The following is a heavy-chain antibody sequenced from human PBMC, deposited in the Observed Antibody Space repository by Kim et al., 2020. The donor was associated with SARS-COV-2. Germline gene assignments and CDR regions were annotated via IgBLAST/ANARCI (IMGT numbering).Heavy chain of an antibody. D-gene: IGHD7-27*01. CDR1: GFSLYSSGVG. Sequence: SGPTLVNPTQTLTLTCTFSGFSLYSSGVGVGWIRQPPGKALEWLAVIYWDDDKCYSPSLMNRLTITKDTSISQVVLTMTKMDPVDTGTYFCAHSSLGTLAYWGQGTVVTVSS. CDR2: IYWDDDK. J-gene: IGHJ4*02. V-gene: IGHV2-5*02. CDR3: AHSSLGTLAY.